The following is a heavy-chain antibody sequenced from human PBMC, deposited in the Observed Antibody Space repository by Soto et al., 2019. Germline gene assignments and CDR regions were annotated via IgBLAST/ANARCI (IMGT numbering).Heavy chain of an antibody. J-gene: IGHJ4*02. V-gene: IGHV4-59*01. Sequence: SETLSLTCTVSGGSISSYYWSWIRQPPGKGLEWIGYIYYSGSTNYNPSLKSRVTISVDTSKNQFSLKLSSVTAADTAVYYCARESGSMTTVTGLFDYWGQGTLVTVSS. D-gene: IGHD4-4*01. CDR2: IYYSGST. CDR1: GGSISSYY. CDR3: ARESGSMTTVTGLFDY.